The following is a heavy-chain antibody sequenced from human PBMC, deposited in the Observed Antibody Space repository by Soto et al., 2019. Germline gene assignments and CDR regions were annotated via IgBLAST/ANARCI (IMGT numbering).Heavy chain of an antibody. V-gene: IGHV5-10-1*01. D-gene: IGHD6-19*01. J-gene: IGHJ4*02. Sequence: GESLKISCKGSGYSFTSYWINWVRQMPGKGLEWMGRIDPSDSYTNYSPSFQGRVTISADKSISTAYLQWSSLEASDTAMYYCARRFEVAGADYWGQGSLVTVSS. CDR3: ARRFEVAGADY. CDR1: GYSFTSYW. CDR2: IDPSDSYT.